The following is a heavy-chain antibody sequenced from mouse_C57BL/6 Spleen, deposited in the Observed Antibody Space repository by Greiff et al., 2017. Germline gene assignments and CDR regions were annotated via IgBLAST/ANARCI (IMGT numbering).Heavy chain of an antibody. J-gene: IGHJ4*01. CDR3: ARRGLRIAMDY. V-gene: IGHV1-69*01. D-gene: IGHD2-4*01. CDR1: GYTFTSYW. Sequence: VQLQQPGAELVMPGASVKLSCKASGYTFTSYWMHWVKQRPGQGLEWIGEIDPSDSYTNYNQKFKGKSTLTVDKSSSTAYMHLSSLTSEDSAVYYCARRGLRIAMDYWGQGTSVTVSS. CDR2: IDPSDSYT.